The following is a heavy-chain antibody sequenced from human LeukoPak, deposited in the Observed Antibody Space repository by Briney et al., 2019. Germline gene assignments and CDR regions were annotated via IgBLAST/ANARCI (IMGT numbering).Heavy chain of an antibody. CDR2: ISWNSGSI. CDR3: AREHRGFDP. D-gene: IGHD3-10*01. V-gene: IGHV3-9*01. CDR1: GFTFDDYA. Sequence: GGSPRLSCAASGFTFDDYAVHWVRQAPGKGLEWVSGISWNSGSIGYADSVKGRFTISRDNSKNTLYLQLNSLRAEDTAVYYCAREHRGFDPWGQGALVTVSS. J-gene: IGHJ5*02.